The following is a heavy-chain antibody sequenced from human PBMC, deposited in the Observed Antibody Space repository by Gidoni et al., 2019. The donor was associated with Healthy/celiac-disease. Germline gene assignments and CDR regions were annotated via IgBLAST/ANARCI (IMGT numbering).Heavy chain of an antibody. CDR3: AHSTYYYDSSGYYYYYYGMDV. V-gene: IGHV2-5*02. J-gene: IGHJ6*02. Sequence: QITLKESGPTLVKPTQTLTLTCTFSGFSLSTSGVGVGWIRQPPGKALEWLALIYWDDDKRYSPSLKSRLTITKDTSKNQVVLTMTNMDPVDTATYYCAHSTYYYDSSGYYYYYYGMDVWGQGTTVTVSS. D-gene: IGHD3-22*01. CDR2: IYWDDDK. CDR1: GFSLSTSGVG.